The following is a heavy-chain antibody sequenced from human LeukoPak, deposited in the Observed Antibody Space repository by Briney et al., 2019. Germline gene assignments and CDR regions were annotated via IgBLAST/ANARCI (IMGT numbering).Heavy chain of an antibody. D-gene: IGHD3-22*01. J-gene: IGHJ3*02. CDR2: IRSKANSYAT. CDR1: GFTFSGSA. V-gene: IGHV3-73*01. Sequence: GGSLRLSCAASGFTFSGSAMHWVRQASGKGLEWVGRIRSKANSYATAYAASVKGRFTISRDGSKNTAYLQMNSLKTEDTAVYYCNYYYYDSSGEDFDIWGQGTMVTVSS. CDR3: NYYYYDSSGEDFDI.